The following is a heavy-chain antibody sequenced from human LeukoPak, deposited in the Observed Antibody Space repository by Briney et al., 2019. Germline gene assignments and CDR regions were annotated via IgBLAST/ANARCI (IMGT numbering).Heavy chain of an antibody. V-gene: IGHV4-59*01. CDR2: IYGSGST. D-gene: IGHD1-1*01. CDR3: ARARPNWNSPDY. CDR1: GDSISSNF. J-gene: IGHJ4*02. Sequence: SETLSLTCTVSGDSISSNFWSWIRQSPGKGLEWIGYIYGSGSTSYNPSLKSRVTISEDTSKNQFSLKLNPVTAADTAVYFCARARPNWNSPDYWGQGTLVTVSS.